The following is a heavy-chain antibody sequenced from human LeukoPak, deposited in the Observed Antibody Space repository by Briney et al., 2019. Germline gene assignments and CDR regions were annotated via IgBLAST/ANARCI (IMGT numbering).Heavy chain of an antibody. V-gene: IGHV1-18*01. CDR3: ARVTYYEILTPLP. CDR2: ISAYNGNT. Sequence: GASVKVSCKASGYTFTNYGISWVRQAPGQGLEWMGWISAYNGNTNYAQKFQGRVTMTTDTSTTTAYMELRSLRSDDTAVYYCARVTYYEILTPLPWGQGTLVTVSS. CDR1: GYTFTNYG. D-gene: IGHD3-9*01. J-gene: IGHJ5*02.